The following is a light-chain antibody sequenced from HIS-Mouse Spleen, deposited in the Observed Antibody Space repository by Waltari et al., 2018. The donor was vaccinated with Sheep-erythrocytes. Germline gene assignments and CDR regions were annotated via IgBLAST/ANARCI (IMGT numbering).Light chain of an antibody. CDR2: EVS. CDR1: SSDVGGYNY. CDR3: SSYAGSNNWV. Sequence: QSALTQPPSASGSPGQSVTISCTGTSSDVGGYNYVSWYQQHPGQAPKLMIYEVSKRPSGVPDRFSCSKSGNTASLTVSGLQAEDEADYYCSSYAGSNNWVFGGGTKLTVL. J-gene: IGLJ3*02. V-gene: IGLV2-8*01.